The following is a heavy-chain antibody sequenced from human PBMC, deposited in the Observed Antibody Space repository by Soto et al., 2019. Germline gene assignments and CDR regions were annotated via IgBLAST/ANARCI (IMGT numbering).Heavy chain of an antibody. CDR3: ARDYYYGSGSPTLDY. J-gene: IGHJ4*02. V-gene: IGHV3-21*01. Sequence: PGGSLRLSCAASGFTFSSYTMNWVRQAPGKGLEWLSSISRISSYIYYADSVKGRFTISRDNAKNSLYLQMNSLRAEDTAVYYCARDYYYGSGSPTLDYWGQGTLVTVSS. CDR1: GFTFSSYT. CDR2: ISRISSYI. D-gene: IGHD3-10*01.